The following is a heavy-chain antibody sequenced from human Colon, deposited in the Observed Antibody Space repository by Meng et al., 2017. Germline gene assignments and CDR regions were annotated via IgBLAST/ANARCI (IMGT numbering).Heavy chain of an antibody. Sequence: SVKVSCKASGFTFTSSAVQWVRQARGQRLEWIGWIVVGSGNTNYAQKFQERVTITRDMSTSTAYMELISLRSEDTAVYYCAAAGVQYYDFWSGYYPFDYWGQGTLVTVSS. J-gene: IGHJ4*02. V-gene: IGHV1-58*01. D-gene: IGHD3-3*01. CDR2: IVVGSGNT. CDR1: GFTFTSSA. CDR3: AAAGVQYYDFWSGYYPFDY.